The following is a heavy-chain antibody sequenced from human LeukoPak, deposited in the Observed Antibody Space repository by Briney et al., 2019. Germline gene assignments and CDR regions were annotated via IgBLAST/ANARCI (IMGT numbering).Heavy chain of an antibody. V-gene: IGHV1-2*06. CDR3: ARDSSSWYFDLDY. Sequence: GASVKVSCKASGYTFTGYYIHRVRQAPGQGLEWMGRINPNSGGTNYAQKFQGRVTMTRDTSISTAYMELSRLRSDDTAVYYCARDSSSWYFDLDYWGQGTLVTVSS. D-gene: IGHD6-13*01. J-gene: IGHJ4*02. CDR2: INPNSGGT. CDR1: GYTFTGYY.